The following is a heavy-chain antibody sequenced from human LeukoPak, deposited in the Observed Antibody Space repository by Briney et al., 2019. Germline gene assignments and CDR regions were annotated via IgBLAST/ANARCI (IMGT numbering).Heavy chain of an antibody. D-gene: IGHD3-22*01. J-gene: IGHJ4*02. CDR2: IYYSGST. V-gene: IGHV4-59*01. CDR1: GGSISSYY. Sequence: PSETLSLTCTVSGGSISSYYWSWIRQPPGKGLEWIGYIYYSGSTNYNPSLKSRVTISVDTSKNQFSLKLSSVTAADTAVYYCASGYYDSSGYYYPFEYWGQGTLVTVSS. CDR3: ASGYYDSSGYYYPFEY.